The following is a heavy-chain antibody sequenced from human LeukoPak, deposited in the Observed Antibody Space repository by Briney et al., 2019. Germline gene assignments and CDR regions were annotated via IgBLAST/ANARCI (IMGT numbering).Heavy chain of an antibody. CDR2: IDPNSGGT. Sequence: ASVKVPCKASGYTFTGYYMHWVRQAPGQGLEWMGWIDPNSGGTNYVQKFQGRVTMTRDTSISTAYMELRSLRSDDTAVYYCARGIVATADYWGQGTLVTVSS. V-gene: IGHV1-2*02. CDR3: ARGIVATADY. J-gene: IGHJ4*02. CDR1: GYTFTGYY. D-gene: IGHD3-22*01.